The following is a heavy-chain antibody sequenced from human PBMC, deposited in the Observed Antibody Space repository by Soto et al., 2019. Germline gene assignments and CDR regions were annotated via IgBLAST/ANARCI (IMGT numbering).Heavy chain of an antibody. CDR1: GGSISRYY. J-gene: IGHJ6*02. CDR2: IYTSGSS. CDR3: ARLGYINGTDV. D-gene: IGHD6-13*01. V-gene: IGHV4-4*07. Sequence: QVQLQESGPGLVKPSETLSLTCTVSGGSISRYYWSWIRQPAGKGLEWIGRIYTSGSSNYSPSLKSRVNTSVDTSKNQFSLKLSSVTAADTAVYYCARLGYINGTDVWGQGTTVTVSS.